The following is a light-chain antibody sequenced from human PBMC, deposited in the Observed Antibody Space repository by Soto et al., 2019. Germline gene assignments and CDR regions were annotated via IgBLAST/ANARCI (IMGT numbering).Light chain of an antibody. J-gene: IGKJ1*01. CDR2: GAS. CDR1: QSVSSN. V-gene: IGKV3-15*01. Sequence: EIVMTQSPATLSVYTGERATLSCRASQSVSSNLAWYQQKPGQAPRLLLYGASTRATGIPARFSGSGSGTEFTLTISSLQSEDFAVYYCQQYNNWPPWTFGQGTKVEIK. CDR3: QQYNNWPPWT.